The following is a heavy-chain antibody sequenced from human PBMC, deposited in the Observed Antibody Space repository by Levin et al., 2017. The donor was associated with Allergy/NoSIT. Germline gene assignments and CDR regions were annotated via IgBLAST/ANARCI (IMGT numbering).Heavy chain of an antibody. CDR2: IIPIFGTA. CDR3: SHGFGELSSFDY. J-gene: IGHJ4*02. Sequence: ASVKVSCKASGGTFSSYAISWVRQAPGQGLEWMGGIIPIFGTANYAQKFQGRVTITADESTSTAYMELSSLRSEDTAVYYCSHGFGELSSFDYWGQGTLVTVSS. CDR1: GGTFSSYA. V-gene: IGHV1-69*13. D-gene: IGHD3-10*01.